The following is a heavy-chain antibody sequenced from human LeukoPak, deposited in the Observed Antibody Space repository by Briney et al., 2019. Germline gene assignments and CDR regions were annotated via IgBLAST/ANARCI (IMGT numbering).Heavy chain of an antibody. CDR2: MNPSGGST. J-gene: IGHJ5*02. CDR1: GYTFTTYY. CDR3: VRGGPVSRIAAAGHPWES. Sequence: EASVKISCKASGYTFTTYYMHWVRQAPGQGLEWMGIMNPSGGSTTYEQKFQGRVTMTRDTSTSTVYMELSSLRSEDTAVYYCVRGGPVSRIAAAGHPWESWGQGTLVTVSS. V-gene: IGHV1-46*01. D-gene: IGHD6-13*01.